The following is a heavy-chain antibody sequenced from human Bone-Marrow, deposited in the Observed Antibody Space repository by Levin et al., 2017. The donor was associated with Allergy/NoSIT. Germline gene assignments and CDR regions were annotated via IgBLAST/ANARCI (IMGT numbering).Heavy chain of an antibody. CDR3: AKPKWLRLTPPDRGFDY. CDR2: ISENGGST. V-gene: IGHV3-23*01. Sequence: PGGSLRLSCAASGFTFSTYAMSWVRQAPGKGLEWVSGISENGGSTYYADSVKGRFTISRDNSKNTVYLQMNSLRAEDTAVYYCAKPKWLRLTPPDRGFDYWGQGTLVTVSS. J-gene: IGHJ4*02. CDR1: GFTFSTYA. D-gene: IGHD5-12*01.